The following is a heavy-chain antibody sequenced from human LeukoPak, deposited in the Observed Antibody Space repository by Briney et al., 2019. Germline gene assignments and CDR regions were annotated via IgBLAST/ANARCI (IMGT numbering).Heavy chain of an antibody. CDR1: GGSFSGYY. D-gene: IGHD3-10*01. J-gene: IGHJ5*02. V-gene: IGHV4-34*01. Sequence: SETLSLTCAVYGGSFSGYYWSWIRQPPGKGLEWIGEINHSGSTNYNPSLKSRVTISVDTSKNQFSLKLSSVTAADTAVYYCARDGGYGSGSYTSWGQGTLVTVSS. CDR2: INHSGST. CDR3: ARDGGYGSGSYTS.